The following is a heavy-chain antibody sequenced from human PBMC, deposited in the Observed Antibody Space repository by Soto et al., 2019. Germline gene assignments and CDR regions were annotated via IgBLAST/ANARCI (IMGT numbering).Heavy chain of an antibody. Sequence: VQLVESGGGVVQPGRSLRLSCAASGFTFSSYGMHWVRQAPGKGLEWVAVISYDGSNKYYADSVKGRFTSSRDNSKNTLYLQMNSLRAEDTAVYYCAKVQTYSSSWYGSYYYGMDVWGQGTTVTVSS. CDR2: ISYDGSNK. CDR3: AKVQTYSSSWYGSYYYGMDV. CDR1: GFTFSSYG. V-gene: IGHV3-30*18. J-gene: IGHJ6*02. D-gene: IGHD6-13*01.